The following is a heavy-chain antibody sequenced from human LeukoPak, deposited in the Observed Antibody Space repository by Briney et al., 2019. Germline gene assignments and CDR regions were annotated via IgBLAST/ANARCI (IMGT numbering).Heavy chain of an antibody. J-gene: IGHJ4*02. D-gene: IGHD2-2*01. CDR1: GYRFSDHW. V-gene: IGHV5-51*01. CDR3: ATPYPREYCSTSSCYFNY. CDR2: IYPDDSDT. Sequence: GESLKISCKASGYRFSDHWIGWVRQMPGKGLEWMGIIYPDDSDTRYSPSFQGQVTISVDRSISTAYLQWSSLKASDTAMYYCATPYPREYCSTSSCYFNYWGQGTLVTVSS.